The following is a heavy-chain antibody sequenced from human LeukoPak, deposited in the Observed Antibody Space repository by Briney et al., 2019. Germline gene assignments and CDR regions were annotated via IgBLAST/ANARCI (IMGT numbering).Heavy chain of an antibody. J-gene: IGHJ4*02. CDR1: GGSISSSSYY. D-gene: IGHD5-18*01. V-gene: IGHV4-39*01. CDR2: IYYSGST. CDR3: ARHEGYSYGPFDY. Sequence: KPSETLSLTCTVSGGSISSSSYYWGWIRQPPGKGLEWIGSIYYSGSTYYNPSLKSRFTISVDTSKNQFSLKLGSVTAADTAVYYCARHEGYSYGPFDYWGQGTLVTVSS.